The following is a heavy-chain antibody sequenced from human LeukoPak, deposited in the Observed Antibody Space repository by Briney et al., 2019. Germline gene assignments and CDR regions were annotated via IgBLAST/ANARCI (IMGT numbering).Heavy chain of an antibody. J-gene: IGHJ4*02. D-gene: IGHD6-13*01. CDR3: ARTGYSSSWYISKMAFDY. Sequence: GKSLRLSCAASGFTFSSYGMHWVRQAPGKGLEWVAVIWYDGSNKYYADSVKGRFTISRDNSKNTLYLQMNSLRAEDTAVYYCARTGYSSSWYISKMAFDYWGQGTLVTVSS. CDR1: GFTFSSYG. V-gene: IGHV3-33*01. CDR2: IWYDGSNK.